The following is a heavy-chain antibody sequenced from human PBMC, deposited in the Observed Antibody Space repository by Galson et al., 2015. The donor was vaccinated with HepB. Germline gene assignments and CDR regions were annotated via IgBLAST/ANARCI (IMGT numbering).Heavy chain of an antibody. CDR1: GFSLNRYA. Sequence: SLRLSCAASGFSLNRYAMHWVRQAPGKGLEWVAVISYDGTSKYYADSVKGRFTISRDNSRNTLFLQVNSLRAEDTATYYCARDGNNIIPYNYFDPWGQGTLVTVSS. J-gene: IGHJ5*02. D-gene: IGHD1/OR15-1a*01. V-gene: IGHV3-30-3*01. CDR2: ISYDGTSK. CDR3: ARDGNNIIPYNYFDP.